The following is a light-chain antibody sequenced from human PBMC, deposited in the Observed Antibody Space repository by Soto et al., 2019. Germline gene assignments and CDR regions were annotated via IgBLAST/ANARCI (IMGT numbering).Light chain of an antibody. CDR3: SSYVGNNNLV. CDR1: STDVGAYNF. Sequence: QSALTQPPSASGSPGQSVTISCTGTSTDVGAYNFVSWYQQHPGKAPKLMIYAVSKRPSGVPDRFSGSKSGNTASLTVSGLQADDEADYYCSSYVGNNNLVFGGGTKLTV. J-gene: IGLJ2*01. V-gene: IGLV2-8*01. CDR2: AVS.